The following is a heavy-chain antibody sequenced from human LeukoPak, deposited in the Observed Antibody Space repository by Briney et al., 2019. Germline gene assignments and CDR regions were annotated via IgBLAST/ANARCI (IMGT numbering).Heavy chain of an antibody. CDR1: GFSLNTDGEG. D-gene: IGHD3-9*01. CDR3: AHGRYFDWLLSHFDY. V-gene: IGHV2-5*02. CDR2: IYGDDDK. J-gene: IGHJ4*02. Sequence: SGPTLVKPTQSLTLTCTFSGFSLNTDGEGVAWIRQPPGKALEWLALIYGDDDKRYNPSLKTRLTINKDTSKNPVVLTMTNMDHVDTATYYCAHGRYFDWLLSHFDYWGLGTLVTVSS.